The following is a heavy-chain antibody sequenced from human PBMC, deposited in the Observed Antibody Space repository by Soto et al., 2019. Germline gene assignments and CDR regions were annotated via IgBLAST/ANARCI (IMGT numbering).Heavy chain of an antibody. J-gene: IGHJ4*02. D-gene: IGHD2-21*02. Sequence: ASVKVSCKASGYTFTSYYMHWVRQAPGQGLEWMGIIHPSGGSTTYAQKFQGRVTMTRDTSTSTVFMELTSLRSADTAVYYCARGGHIAVVTDSFDSWGQGTLVTVSS. CDR1: GYTFTSYY. CDR2: IHPSGGST. V-gene: IGHV1-46*03. CDR3: ARGGHIAVVTDSFDS.